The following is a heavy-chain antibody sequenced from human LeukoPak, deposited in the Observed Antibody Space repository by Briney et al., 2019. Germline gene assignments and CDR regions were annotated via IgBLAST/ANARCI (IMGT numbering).Heavy chain of an antibody. Sequence: TLSLTCTVSGGSINGGNYYWTWLRQPAGKGLERIGRISPSGSTNHNPSLTSRVTISVDTSKNQSSLKLNFVTAADMAVYYCARVSYQEGVDYWGQGTLVTVSS. D-gene: IGHD2-2*01. CDR3: ARVSYQEGVDY. V-gene: IGHV4-61*02. CDR1: GGSINGGNYY. J-gene: IGHJ4*02. CDR2: ISPSGST.